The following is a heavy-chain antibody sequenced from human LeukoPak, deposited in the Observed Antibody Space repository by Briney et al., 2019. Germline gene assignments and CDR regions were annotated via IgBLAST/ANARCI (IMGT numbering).Heavy chain of an antibody. D-gene: IGHD3-9*01. CDR2: IHYSGTT. J-gene: IGHJ4*02. Sequence: SETLSLTCTVSGDSFSSGAEYWNWIGQPPGKGLEWIGYIHYSGTTYSHPPLKSRVTISVDTSKNQFSLKLTSVTAAAPAVYSCARGLTGIDYSGQGTLVTVSS. CDR1: GDSFSSGAEY. V-gene: IGHV4-30-4*01. CDR3: ARGLTGIDY.